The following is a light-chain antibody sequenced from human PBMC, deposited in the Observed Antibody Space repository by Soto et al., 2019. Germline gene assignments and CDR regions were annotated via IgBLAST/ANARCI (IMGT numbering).Light chain of an antibody. CDR1: SSNIGAGYD. CDR2: GNS. V-gene: IGLV1-40*01. CDR3: QSYDSSLSGSV. J-gene: IGLJ3*02. Sequence: QSVLTQPPSVSGAPGQRVTISCTGSSSNIGAGYDVHWYQQLPGTAPKLLIFGNSNRPSGVPDRFSGSQSGTSASLAITGLQAEDEADYYSQSYDSSLSGSVCGGGTKVTVL.